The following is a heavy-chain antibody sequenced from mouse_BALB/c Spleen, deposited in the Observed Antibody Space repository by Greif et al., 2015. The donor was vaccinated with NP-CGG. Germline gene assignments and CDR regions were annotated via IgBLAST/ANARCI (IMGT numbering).Heavy chain of an antibody. Sequence: VQLQQSGPELVKPGASVKISCKASGYTFTDYYINWVKQKPGQGLEWIGWIYPGSGNTKYNEKFKGKATLTVDTSSSTAYMQFSSLTSEDTAVYFCARRTGTEAMDYWGQGTLVTVSS. V-gene: IGHV1-84*02. D-gene: IGHD4-1*01. J-gene: IGHJ4*01. CDR1: GYTFTDYY. CDR2: IYPGSGNT. CDR3: ARRTGTEAMDY.